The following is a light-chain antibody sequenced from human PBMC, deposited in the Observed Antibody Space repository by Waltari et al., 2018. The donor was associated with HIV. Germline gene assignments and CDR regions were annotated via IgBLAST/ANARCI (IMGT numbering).Light chain of an antibody. V-gene: IGKV3-20*01. Sequence: ETVLTQSPGSLSLAPGERATLLCRASQSVGTDYVAWCQQKPGQAPRLFIYSGSSRALGIPDRFSGGGSGTAFTLTISRLEPEDFAVYFCQQFYRPPYTFGQGTKLEI. CDR1: QSVGTDY. CDR2: SGS. J-gene: IGKJ2*01. CDR3: QQFYRPPYT.